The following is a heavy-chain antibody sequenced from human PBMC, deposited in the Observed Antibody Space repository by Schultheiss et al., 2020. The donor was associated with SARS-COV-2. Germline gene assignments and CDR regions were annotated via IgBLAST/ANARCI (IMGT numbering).Heavy chain of an antibody. CDR3: AKGSTGYSYGMN. CDR1: GFTVSSNY. V-gene: IGHV3-74*01. J-gene: IGHJ4*02. CDR2: INSDGSST. D-gene: IGHD5-18*01. Sequence: GGSLRLSCAASGFTVSSNYMSWVRQAPGKGLVWVSRINSDGSSTSYADSVKGRFTISRDNAKNTLYLQMNSLRAEDTAVYYCAKGSTGYSYGMNWGQGTLVTVSS.